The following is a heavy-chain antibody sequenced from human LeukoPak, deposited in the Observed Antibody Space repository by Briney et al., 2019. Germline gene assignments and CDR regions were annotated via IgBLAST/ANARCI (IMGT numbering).Heavy chain of an antibody. CDR1: GFTFATYA. J-gene: IGHJ4*02. CDR2: ITGSGRTT. V-gene: IGHV3-23*01. Sequence: GGSLRLSCAASGFTFATYAMSWVRQAPGKGLKWVSGITGSGRTTYYADSVKGRFTISRDNSKNTLYLQMNSLRAEDTAVYYCAKRDGYNSNYFDYWGQGTLVTVSS. CDR3: AKRDGYNSNYFDY. D-gene: IGHD5-24*01.